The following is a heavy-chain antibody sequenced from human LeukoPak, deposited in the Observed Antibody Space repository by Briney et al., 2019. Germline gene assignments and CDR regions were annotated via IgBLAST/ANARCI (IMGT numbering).Heavy chain of an antibody. J-gene: IGHJ4*02. Sequence: PSETLSLTCAVYGGSFSGYYWSWIRQPPGKGLEWIGEINHSGSTNYNPSLKSRVTISVDTSKNQFSLKLSSVTGADTAVYYCARHQTYYDILTGYFNYWGQGTLVTVSS. CDR2: INHSGST. D-gene: IGHD3-9*01. V-gene: IGHV4-34*01. CDR1: GGSFSGYY. CDR3: ARHQTYYDILTGYFNY.